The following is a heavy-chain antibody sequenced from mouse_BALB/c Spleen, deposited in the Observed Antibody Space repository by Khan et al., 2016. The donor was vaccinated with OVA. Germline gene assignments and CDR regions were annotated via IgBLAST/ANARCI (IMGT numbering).Heavy chain of an antibody. Sequence: QVQLQQSGAEVMKPGASVKISCKATGYTFSSYWVEWVKQRPGHGLEWIGEILPGSGSTNYNEKFKGKATFTADTSSNTAYMQLSSLTSEDSAVYYCARTTYYFDYWGQGTTLTVSS. CDR1: GYTFSSYW. CDR2: ILPGSGST. V-gene: IGHV1-9*01. CDR3: ARTTYYFDY. J-gene: IGHJ2*01.